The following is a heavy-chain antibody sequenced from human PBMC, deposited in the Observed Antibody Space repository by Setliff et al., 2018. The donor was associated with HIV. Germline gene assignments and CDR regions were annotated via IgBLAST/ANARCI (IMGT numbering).Heavy chain of an antibody. D-gene: IGHD3-22*01. Sequence: SETLSLTCAVSGGSISSSNWWSWVRQPPGKGLEWIGEIYHSGSTNYNPSLKSRVTISVDKSKNQFSRKLTSVTAADTAVYYCARDMTNYYDNSGSFGWFAPWGQGTLVTVSS. J-gene: IGHJ5*02. CDR2: IYHSGST. CDR3: ARDMTNYYDNSGSFGWFAP. V-gene: IGHV4-4*02. CDR1: GGSISSSNW.